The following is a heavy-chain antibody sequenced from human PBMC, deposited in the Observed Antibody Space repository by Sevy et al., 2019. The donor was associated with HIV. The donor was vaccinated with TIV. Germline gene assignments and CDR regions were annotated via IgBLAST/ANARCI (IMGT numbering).Heavy chain of an antibody. CDR1: GGSVSSGSYY. V-gene: IGHV4-61*01. CDR3: ARGGGDSYGYPINYYYYYGMDV. Sequence: SETLSLTCTVSGGSVSSGSYYWSWIRQPPGKGLEWIGYIYYSGSTNYHPSLKSRVTISVDTSKNQFSLKLSSVTAADTAVYYCARGGGDSYGYPINYYYYYGMDVWGQGTTVTVSS. J-gene: IGHJ6*02. CDR2: IYYSGST. D-gene: IGHD5-18*01.